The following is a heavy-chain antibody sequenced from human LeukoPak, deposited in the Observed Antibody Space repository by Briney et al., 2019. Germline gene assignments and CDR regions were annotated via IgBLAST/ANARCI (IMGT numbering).Heavy chain of an antibody. CDR2: IYYTGT. CDR1: GGSVTDYY. V-gene: IGHV4-59*02. J-gene: IGHJ4*02. D-gene: IGHD7-27*01. Sequence: SETLSLTCTVSGGSVTDYYWSWIRQSPGKGLEWVGYIYYTGTSYNPSLKSRVTISADTSKNQFSLKLISVTAADTAVYYCASRRLGNDYWGQGTLVTVSS. CDR3: ASRRLGNDY.